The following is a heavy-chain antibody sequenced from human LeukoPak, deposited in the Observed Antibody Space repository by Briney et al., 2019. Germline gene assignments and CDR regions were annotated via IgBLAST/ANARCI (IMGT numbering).Heavy chain of an antibody. CDR1: GFTFSSFA. D-gene: IGHD2-15*01. CDR3: ARGYCSGGICSFDY. V-gene: IGHV3-30*04. CDR2: ISFDGTSK. Sequence: GRSLRLSCAASGFTFSSFALNWVRQAPGKGLEWVAVISFDGTSKYYADSVKGRFTISRDNSKNTLYLEMNNLRAEDTAVYYCARGYCSGGICSFDYWGQGTLVTVSS. J-gene: IGHJ4*02.